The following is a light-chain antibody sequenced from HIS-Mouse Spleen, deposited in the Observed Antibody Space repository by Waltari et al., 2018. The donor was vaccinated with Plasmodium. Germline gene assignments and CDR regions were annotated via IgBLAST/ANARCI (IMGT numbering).Light chain of an antibody. J-gene: IGLJ3*02. CDR2: KDS. V-gene: IGLV3-27*01. Sequence: SYELTQPSSVSVSPGQTARITCSGDVLATTYARWFQQKPVQAPVLVIYKDSERPSGIPERFSGSSSGTTVTLTISGAQVEDEADYYCYSAADNNRVFGGGTKLTVL. CDR1: VLATTY. CDR3: YSAADNNRV.